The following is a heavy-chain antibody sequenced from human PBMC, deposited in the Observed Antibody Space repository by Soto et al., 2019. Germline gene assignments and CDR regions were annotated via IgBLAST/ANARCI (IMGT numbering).Heavy chain of an antibody. CDR2: ISYSGST. D-gene: IGHD2-15*01. J-gene: IGHJ4*02. Sequence: PSETLSLTCTVSGGSISSGVYYWSWIRQHPGTGLEWIGHISYSGSTYYNTSLKSRVTISVDTSKNQFSLKLSSVTAADTAVYYCARHTPAISISDHWGQGTLVTVSS. CDR3: ARHTPAISISDH. V-gene: IGHV4-39*01. CDR1: GGSISSGVYY.